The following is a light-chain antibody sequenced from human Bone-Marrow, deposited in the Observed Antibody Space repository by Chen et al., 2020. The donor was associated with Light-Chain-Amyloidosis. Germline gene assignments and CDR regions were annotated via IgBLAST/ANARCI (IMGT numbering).Light chain of an antibody. CDR2: EVS. Sequence: QSALTQPASVSDSPGQSITISCTGTSSDIGGCDQVSWYQQHPGKAPKLIISEVSSRPSGVSPRFSGSKSDNTASLTISGLQPEDESYYYCSSCSSSSTAFVFGTGTKVTVL. J-gene: IGLJ1*01. CDR1: SSDIGGCDQ. V-gene: IGLV2-14*01. CDR3: SSCSSSSTAFV.